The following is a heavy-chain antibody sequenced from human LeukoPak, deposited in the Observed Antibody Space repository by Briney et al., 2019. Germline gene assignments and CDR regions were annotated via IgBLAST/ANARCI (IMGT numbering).Heavy chain of an antibody. J-gene: IGHJ1*01. Sequence: GGSLRLSCAASGFTFSSYSMNWVRQAPGKGLEWVSYISSSSSTIYYADSVKGRFTTSRDNAKNSLYLQMNSLRAEDTAVYYCARDCGGSCPNYFQHWGQGTLVTVSS. CDR2: ISSSSSTI. CDR3: ARDCGGSCPNYFQH. V-gene: IGHV3-48*01. D-gene: IGHD2-15*01. CDR1: GFTFSSYS.